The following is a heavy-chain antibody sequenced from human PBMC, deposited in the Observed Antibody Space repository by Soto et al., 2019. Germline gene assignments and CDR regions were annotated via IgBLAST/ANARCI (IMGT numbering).Heavy chain of an antibody. Sequence: QVQLQESGPGLVKPSETLSLTCTVSGGSVSSGSYYWSWIRQPPGKGLEWIGYISYRRSTNYNPSLTTRVTISIETSKTRLSLKLRSVTASDTAVSDCAREPTTATNCDYAALDVWGQGTAVTVSS. V-gene: IGHV4-61*01. CDR1: GGSVSSGSYY. D-gene: IGHD4-17*01. CDR2: ISYRRST. J-gene: IGHJ6*02. CDR3: AREPTTATNCDYAALDV.